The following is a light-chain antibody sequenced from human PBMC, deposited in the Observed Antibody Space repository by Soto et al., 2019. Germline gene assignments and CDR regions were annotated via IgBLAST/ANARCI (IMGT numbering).Light chain of an antibody. CDR1: DSNMGPGCL. Sequence: QLVLTQPPSVSGAPGQRVTISCTGSDSNMGPGCLVHWYQLLPGTAPKLLVYGNTNRPSEVPDRFSGSRSGTSASLAITGLQVEDEADYFCQSYDSSLSGPGLFGGGTKLTVL. V-gene: IGLV1-40*01. CDR3: QSYDSSLSGPGL. CDR2: GNT. J-gene: IGLJ2*01.